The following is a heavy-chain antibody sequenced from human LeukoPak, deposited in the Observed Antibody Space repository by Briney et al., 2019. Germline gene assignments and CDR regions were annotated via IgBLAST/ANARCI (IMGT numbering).Heavy chain of an antibody. CDR1: GGSISSYY. J-gene: IGHJ3*02. V-gene: IGHV4-59*01. CDR2: IYYSGST. CDR3: ARVRRFYSDAFDI. D-gene: IGHD2-15*01. Sequence: SETLSLTCTVSGGSISSYYWSWIRQPPGKGLEWIGYIYYSGSTNYNPSLKSRVTISVDTSKNQFSLKLSSVTAADTAVYYCARVRRFYSDAFDIWGQGTMVTVSS.